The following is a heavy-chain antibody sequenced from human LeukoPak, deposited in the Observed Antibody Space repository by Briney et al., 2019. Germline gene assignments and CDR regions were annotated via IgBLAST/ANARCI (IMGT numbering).Heavy chain of an antibody. Sequence: VASVKVSCKASGYTFTSYGISWVRQATGQGLEWMGWMHPNSGNTGYAQNFQGRVTMTRNTSISTAYMELSSLRSEDTAVYYCARGGPVAATHKYFQHWGQGTLVTVSS. CDR2: MHPNSGNT. V-gene: IGHV1-8*02. CDR1: GYTFTSYG. D-gene: IGHD6-19*01. CDR3: ARGGPVAATHKYFQH. J-gene: IGHJ1*01.